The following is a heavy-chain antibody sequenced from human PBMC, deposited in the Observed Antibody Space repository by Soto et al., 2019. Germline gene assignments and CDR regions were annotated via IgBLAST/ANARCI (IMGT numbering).Heavy chain of an antibody. CDR3: ARGVAIRLRSYSSGWQDYFDY. CDR1: GFTFNTYA. Sequence: QVQLVESGGGVVQPGRSLRLSCAASGFTFNTYATYWVRQAPGKGLDWVAVISYDGITQYYADSVKGRFTISRDNSKNTLYLQMNSLRPEDTAVYDCARGVAIRLRSYSSGWQDYFDYWGQGTLVTVSS. CDR2: ISYDGITQ. J-gene: IGHJ4*02. D-gene: IGHD6-19*01. V-gene: IGHV3-30-3*01.